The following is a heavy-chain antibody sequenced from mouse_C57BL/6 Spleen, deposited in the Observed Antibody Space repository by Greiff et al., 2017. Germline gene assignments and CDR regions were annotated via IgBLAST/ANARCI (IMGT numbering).Heavy chain of an antibody. CDR2: INSDGGST. Sequence: EVQGVESGGGLVQPGESLKLSCESNEYEFPSHDMSWVRKTPEKRLELVAAINSDGGSTYYPDTMERRFIISRDNTKKTLYLQMSSLRSEDTALYYCARHNYGSSSTSYWYFDVWGTGTTVTVSS. D-gene: IGHD1-1*01. J-gene: IGHJ1*03. CDR1: EYEFPSHD. V-gene: IGHV5-2*01. CDR3: ARHNYGSSSTSYWYFDV.